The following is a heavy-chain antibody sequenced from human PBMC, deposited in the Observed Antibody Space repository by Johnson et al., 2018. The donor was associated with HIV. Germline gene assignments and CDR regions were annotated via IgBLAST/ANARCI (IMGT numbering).Heavy chain of an antibody. V-gene: IGHV3-23*01. Sequence: VQVLESGGGLVQPGGSLRLSCAASGFTFSSYVMNWVRQAPGKGLEWVSAVRGSGGSTYYTDSVKGRFTTSRDNSKNTLYLQMNSLRDEDTAVYYCVKEGELTAFDIWGQGTMVTVSS. CDR3: VKEGELTAFDI. CDR2: VRGSGGST. CDR1: GFTFSSYV. J-gene: IGHJ3*02. D-gene: IGHD3-10*01.